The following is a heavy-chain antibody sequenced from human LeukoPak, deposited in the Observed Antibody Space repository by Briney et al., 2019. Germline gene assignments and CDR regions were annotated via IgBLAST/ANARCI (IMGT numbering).Heavy chain of an antibody. J-gene: IGHJ4*02. Sequence: ASVKVSCKASGYTFSRYGFSWVRQAPGQGLEWMGWISGYDGDTNYAQNLQGRVTITTDTSTNTAYMELRSLRSDDTAVYYCARDHDSSGYYYYFDYWGQGTLVTVSS. CDR1: GYTFSRYG. D-gene: IGHD3-22*01. CDR2: ISGYDGDT. CDR3: ARDHDSSGYYYYFDY. V-gene: IGHV1-18*01.